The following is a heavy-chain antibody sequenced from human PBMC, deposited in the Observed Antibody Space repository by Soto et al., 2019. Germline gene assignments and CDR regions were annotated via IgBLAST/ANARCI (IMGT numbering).Heavy chain of an antibody. Sequence: ASVKVSCKASGYSFTSYDVNWVRQATGQGLEWMGWMNPNSGNTTFAEKLQGRATMTTDTSTSTAYMELRSLRSDDTAVYYCARDRITMVRGVPPGDYWGQGTLVTVSS. V-gene: IGHV1-8*01. D-gene: IGHD3-10*01. CDR1: GYSFTSYD. CDR2: MNPNSGNT. J-gene: IGHJ4*02. CDR3: ARDRITMVRGVPPGDY.